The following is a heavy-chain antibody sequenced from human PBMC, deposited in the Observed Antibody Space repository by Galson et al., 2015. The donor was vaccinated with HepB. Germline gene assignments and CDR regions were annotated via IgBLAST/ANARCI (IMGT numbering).Heavy chain of an antibody. J-gene: IGHJ4*02. CDR2: IKQDGSEK. V-gene: IGHV3-7*01. Sequence: SLRLSCAASGFTFSSYWVSWVRQAPGKGLEWVANIKQDGSEKYYVDSVKGRFTISRDNSKNTLYLQMNSLRAEDTAVYYCAKDAEYSSGLPLDYWGQGTLVTVSS. CDR3: AKDAEYSSGLPLDY. D-gene: IGHD6-19*01. CDR1: GFTFSSYW.